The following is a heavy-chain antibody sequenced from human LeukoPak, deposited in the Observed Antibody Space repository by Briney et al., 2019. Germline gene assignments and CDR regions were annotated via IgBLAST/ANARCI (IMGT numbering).Heavy chain of an antibody. CDR1: GYTFTSYG. J-gene: IGHJ4*02. D-gene: IGHD2-2*01. V-gene: IGHV1-18*01. CDR2: ISAYNGNT. CDR3: ARVPGLRYCSSTSCPFDY. Sequence: ASVKVSCKASGYTFTSYGISWVRQAPGQGLEWMGWISAYNGNTNYAQKLQGRVTMTTDTSTSTAYMELGSLRSDDTAVYYCARVPGLRYCSSTSCPFDYWGQGTLVTVSS.